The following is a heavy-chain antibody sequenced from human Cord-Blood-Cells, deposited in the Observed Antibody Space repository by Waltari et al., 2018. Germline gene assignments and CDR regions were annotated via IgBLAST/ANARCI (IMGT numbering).Heavy chain of an antibody. V-gene: IGHV1-24*01. CDR3: ATTSLGYDFWSGYYTGAFDI. J-gene: IGHJ3*02. CDR2: FDPEDGET. Sequence: QVQRVQSGAAVKKPGASVKVSCKVSGYTLPDLSMHWVRQAPGTGLEWMGGFDPEDGETIYAQKFQGRVTMTEDTSTDTAYMELSSLRSEDTAVYYCATTSLGYDFWSGYYTGAFDIWGQGTMVTVSS. CDR1: GYTLPDLS. D-gene: IGHD3-3*01.